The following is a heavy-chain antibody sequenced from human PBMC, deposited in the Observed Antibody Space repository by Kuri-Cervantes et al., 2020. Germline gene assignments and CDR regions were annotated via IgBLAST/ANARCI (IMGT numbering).Heavy chain of an antibody. Sequence: GGSLRLSCAASGFTFDDYAMHWVRQAPGKGLEWVSGISWNSGSIGYADSVKGRFTVSRDNAKNSLYLQMHSLRAEDTAVYYCARHPLAYGDLYYYFHMDVWGKGTSVTVSS. CDR3: ARHPLAYGDLYYYFHMDV. CDR2: ISWNSGSI. D-gene: IGHD4-17*01. CDR1: GFTFDDYA. V-gene: IGHV3-9*01. J-gene: IGHJ6*03.